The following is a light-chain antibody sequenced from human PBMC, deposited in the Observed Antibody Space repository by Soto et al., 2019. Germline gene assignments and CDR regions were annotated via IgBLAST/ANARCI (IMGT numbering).Light chain of an antibody. CDR3: QQDNIYTLT. CDR1: QSISNW. V-gene: IGKV1-5*03. J-gene: IGKJ4*01. CDR2: KAS. Sequence: DIPMTQSPSTLSASVGDRVTITCRASQSISNWLAWYQQKPGRPPKLLIYKASSLASGVPSRFSGSGSGTEFTLTISSLQADDFATYYCQQDNIYTLTFGGGTKVEIK.